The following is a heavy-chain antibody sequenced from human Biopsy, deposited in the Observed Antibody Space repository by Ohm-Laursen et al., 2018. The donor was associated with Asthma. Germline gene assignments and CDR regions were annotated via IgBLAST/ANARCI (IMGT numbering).Heavy chain of an antibody. CDR3: ARGGTDMNEAMPKDY. Sequence: SLRLSCSASGFTFSSYSMNWVRQAPGKGLEWVSSISSSSSYIYYADSVKGRFAISRDNAKNPLYLQMSSLRAEDTAVYYCARGGTDMNEAMPKDYWGQGTLVTVSS. D-gene: IGHD2-2*01. CDR1: GFTFSSYS. J-gene: IGHJ4*02. V-gene: IGHV3-21*01. CDR2: ISSSSSYI.